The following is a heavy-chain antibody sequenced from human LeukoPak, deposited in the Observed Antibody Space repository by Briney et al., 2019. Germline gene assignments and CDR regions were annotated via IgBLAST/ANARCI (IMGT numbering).Heavy chain of an antibody. J-gene: IGHJ4*02. V-gene: IGHV4-30-4*01. Sequence: SETLSLTCTVSGGSISSGDYYWSWIRQPPGKGLEWIGYIYYSGSTYYNPSLKSRVTISVDTSKNQFSLKLTSVTAADTAVYYCARVSPVDTAMAYYFDYWGQGTLVTVSS. D-gene: IGHD5-18*01. CDR2: IYYSGST. CDR1: GGSISSGDYY. CDR3: ARVSPVDTAMAYYFDY.